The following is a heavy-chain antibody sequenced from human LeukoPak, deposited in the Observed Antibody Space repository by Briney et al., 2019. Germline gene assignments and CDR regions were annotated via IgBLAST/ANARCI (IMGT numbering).Heavy chain of an antibody. CDR2: IYYSGST. D-gene: IGHD6-6*01. CDR1: GVSISSSSYY. J-gene: IGHJ4*02. Sequence: SETLSLTCTVSGVSISSSSYYWGWIRQPPGKGLEWIANIYYSGSTYYNPSLKSRVTISVDTSKNQFSLKLSSVTAADTAVYYCARLPSAAPPDYWGQGTLVTVSS. CDR3: ARLPSAAPPDY. V-gene: IGHV4-39*07.